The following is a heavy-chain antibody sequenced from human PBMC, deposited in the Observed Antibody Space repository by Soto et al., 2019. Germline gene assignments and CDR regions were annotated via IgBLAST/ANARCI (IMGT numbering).Heavy chain of an antibody. Sequence: PGGSLRLSCAASGVTFSSYDMHWVRQATGKGLEWVSAIGTAGDTYYPGSVKGRFTISRENAKNSLYLQMNSLRAGDTAVYYCARGTTGYSSSWYFQHWGQDTLVTVSS. CDR3: ARGTTGYSSSWYFQH. D-gene: IGHD6-13*01. CDR2: IGTAGDT. V-gene: IGHV3-13*01. J-gene: IGHJ1*01. CDR1: GVTFSSYD.